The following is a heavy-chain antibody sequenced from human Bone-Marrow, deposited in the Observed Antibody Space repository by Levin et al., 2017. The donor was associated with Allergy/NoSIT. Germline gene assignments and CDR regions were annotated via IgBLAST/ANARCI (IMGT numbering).Heavy chain of an antibody. CDR1: GYSISSGYY. CDR2: IYHSGST. Sequence: SSETLSLTCAVSGYSISSGYYWGWIRQPPGKGLEWIGSIYHSGSTYYNPSLKSRVTISVDTSKNQFSLKLSSVTAADTAVYYCERDRLRNLPNGDYINNWFDPWGQGTLVTVSS. CDR3: ERDRLRNLPNGDYINNWFDP. V-gene: IGHV4-38-2*02. J-gene: IGHJ5*02. D-gene: IGHD4-17*01.